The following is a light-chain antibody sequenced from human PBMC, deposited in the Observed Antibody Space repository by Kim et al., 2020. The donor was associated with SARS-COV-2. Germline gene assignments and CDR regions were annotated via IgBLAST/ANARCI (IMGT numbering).Light chain of an antibody. CDR2: QDS. CDR3: QAWDSSTVV. J-gene: IGLJ2*01. V-gene: IGLV3-1*01. Sequence: SYELTQPPSVSVSPGQTASITCSGDKLGDKYACWYQQKPGQSPVLLIYQDSKRPSGIPERFSGSNSGNTATLTISGTQAMDEADYYCQAWDSSTVV. CDR1: KLGDKY.